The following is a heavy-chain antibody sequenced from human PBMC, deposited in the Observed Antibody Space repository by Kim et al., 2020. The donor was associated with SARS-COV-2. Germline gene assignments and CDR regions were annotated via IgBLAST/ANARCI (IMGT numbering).Heavy chain of an antibody. J-gene: IGHJ6*02. V-gene: IGHV5-51*01. Sequence: GESLKISCKGSGYSFTSYWIGWVRQMPGKGLEWMGIIYPDDSDTRYSPSFQGQVTISADKSISTAYLQWSSLKASDTAMYYCARQQPGIALGGVYYYYSGMDVWGQGTTVTVSS. CDR2: IYPDDSDT. CDR3: ARQQPGIALGGVYYYYSGMDV. CDR1: GYSFTSYW. D-gene: IGHD6-19*01.